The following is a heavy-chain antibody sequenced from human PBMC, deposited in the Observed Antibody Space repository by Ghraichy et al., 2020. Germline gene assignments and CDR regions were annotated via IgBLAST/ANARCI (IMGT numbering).Heavy chain of an antibody. CDR3: ASTHCTNGVCYTPSNPYFDY. J-gene: IGHJ4*02. Sequence: SETLSLTCTVSGGSISSSSYYWGWIRQPPGKGLEWIGSIYYSGSTYYNPSLKSRVTISVDTSKNQFSLKLSSVTAADTAVYYCASTHCTNGVCYTPSNPYFDYWGQGTLVTVSS. V-gene: IGHV4-39*01. CDR1: GGSISSSSYY. CDR2: IYYSGST. D-gene: IGHD2-8*01.